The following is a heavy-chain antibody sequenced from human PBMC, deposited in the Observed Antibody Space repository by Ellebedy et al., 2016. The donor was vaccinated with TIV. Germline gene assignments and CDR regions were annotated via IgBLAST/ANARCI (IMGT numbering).Heavy chain of an antibody. CDR2: IYYSGST. J-gene: IGHJ4*02. V-gene: IGHV4-59*08. CDR3: ARLTTMIVTN. D-gene: IGHD3-22*01. CDR1: GGSISSYY. Sequence: SETLSLTXTVSGGSISSYYWSWIRQPPGKGLEWIGYIYYSGSTNYNPSLKSRVTISVDTSKNQFSLKLSSVTAADTAVYYCARLTTMIVTNWGQGTLVTVSS.